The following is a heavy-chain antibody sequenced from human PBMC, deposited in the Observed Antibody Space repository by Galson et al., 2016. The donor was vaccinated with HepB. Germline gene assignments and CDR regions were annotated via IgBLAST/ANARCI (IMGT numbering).Heavy chain of an antibody. J-gene: IGHJ6*03. CDR1: GFSFSSYA. Sequence: SLRLSCAASGFSFSSYAKNWVRQAPGKGLEWVSSISASGGWTNYADSVKGRFTISRDNSRDTLYLQMNSLRAEDTAVYYCARDIFYYLDVWGKGTAVTVSS. CDR3: ARDIFYYLDV. V-gene: IGHV3-23*01. CDR2: ISASGGWT. D-gene: IGHD3-9*01.